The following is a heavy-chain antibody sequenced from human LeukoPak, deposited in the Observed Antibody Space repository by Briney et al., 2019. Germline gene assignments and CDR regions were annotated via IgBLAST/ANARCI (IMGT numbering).Heavy chain of an antibody. D-gene: IGHD3-22*01. J-gene: IGHJ4*02. CDR2: IYHSGST. CDR3: ARAYYYDSSGYYYDY. CDR1: GGSISRNNW. V-gene: IGHV4-4*02. Sequence: SETLSLTCAVSGGSISRNNWWSWVRQPPGKGLEWIGEIYHSGSTNYNPSLKSRVTISVDTSKNQFSLKLSSVTAADTAVYYCARAYYYDSSGYYYDYWGQGTLVTVSS.